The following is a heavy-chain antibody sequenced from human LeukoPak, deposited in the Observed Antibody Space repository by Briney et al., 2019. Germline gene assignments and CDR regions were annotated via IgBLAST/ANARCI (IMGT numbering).Heavy chain of an antibody. Sequence: GGSLRLSCAASGFTFSSYAMHWVRQAPGKGLEWVAVISYDGSNKYYADSVKGRFTISRDNSKNTLYLQMNSLRAEDTAVYYCARGRGHSSGSYPDAFDMWGQGTMVTVSS. J-gene: IGHJ3*02. CDR2: ISYDGSNK. V-gene: IGHV3-30-3*01. CDR3: ARGRGHSSGSYPDAFDM. D-gene: IGHD3-22*01. CDR1: GFTFSSYA.